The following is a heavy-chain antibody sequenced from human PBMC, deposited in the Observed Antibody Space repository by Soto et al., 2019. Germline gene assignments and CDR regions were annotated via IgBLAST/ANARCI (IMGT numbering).Heavy chain of an antibody. J-gene: IGHJ4*02. CDR2: IKSQIDGGRI. Sequence: GGSLRLSCEVSGLTFAKVWMSWIRQAPGKGLERVGRIKSQIDGGRIDYAAPVKDRFTISRDDSKNTLYLQMNSLKTEDTAVYYCTTSVTGTPRAIDYWRQGNLVTVSS. D-gene: IGHD1-7*01. CDR3: TTSVTGTPRAIDY. CDR1: GLTFAKVW. V-gene: IGHV3-15*01.